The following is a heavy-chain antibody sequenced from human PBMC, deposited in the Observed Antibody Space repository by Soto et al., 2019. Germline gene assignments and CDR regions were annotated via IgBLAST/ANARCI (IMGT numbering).Heavy chain of an antibody. Sequence: SETLSLTCAVSGGSISSGGYYWSWIRQHPGKGLEWIGYIFHSGSTYYNPSLRSRVATSFDTSKNQFALNLTSVTAADTAVYYCARGGHEDNWFDPWGQGTLVTVSS. CDR1: GGSISSGGYY. D-gene: IGHD3-16*01. V-gene: IGHV4-31*11. CDR2: IFHSGST. J-gene: IGHJ5*01. CDR3: ARGGHEDNWFDP.